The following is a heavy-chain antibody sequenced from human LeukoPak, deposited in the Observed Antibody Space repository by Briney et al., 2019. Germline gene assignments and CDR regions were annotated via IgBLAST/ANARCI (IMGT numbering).Heavy chain of an antibody. Sequence: GGSLRLSCAATGFTFKNYGMNWVRQAPGKGLEWVSTISGSGGSTYYADSVKGRFTISRDNSKNTLYLQMNSLRAEDTAVYYCAKALGIAVADYWGQGTLVTVSS. J-gene: IGHJ4*02. CDR1: GFTFKNYG. CDR2: ISGSGGST. D-gene: IGHD6-19*01. V-gene: IGHV3-23*01. CDR3: AKALGIAVADY.